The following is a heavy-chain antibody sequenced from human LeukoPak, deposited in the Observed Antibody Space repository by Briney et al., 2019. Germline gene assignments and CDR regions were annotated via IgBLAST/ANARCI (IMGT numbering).Heavy chain of an antibody. V-gene: IGHV3-7*01. D-gene: IGHD3-3*01. Sequence: GRSLRLSCAASGFTFSSYAMHWVRQAPGKGLEWVANIKQDGSEKYYVDSVKGRFTISRDNAKNSLYPQMNSLRAEDTAVYYCARDPDFWSGYYTGAGVSDYWGQGTLVTVSS. CDR1: GFTFSSYA. J-gene: IGHJ4*02. CDR2: IKQDGSEK. CDR3: ARDPDFWSGYYTGAGVSDY.